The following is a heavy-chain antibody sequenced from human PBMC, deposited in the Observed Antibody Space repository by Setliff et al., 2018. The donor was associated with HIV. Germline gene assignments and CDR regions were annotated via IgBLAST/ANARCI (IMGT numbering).Heavy chain of an antibody. CDR2: VVPMFGTA. D-gene: IGHD6-13*01. CDR1: GGTFSSHG. Sequence: SVKVSCKTSGGTFSSHGINWVRQAPGQGLEWMGGVVPMFGTASYAQKFQGRVTITADESTSTAYMELSSLRSEDTAVYYCARGKIPYSSSWPDFWGQGTLVTVSS. J-gene: IGHJ4*02. CDR3: ARGKIPYSSSWPDF. V-gene: IGHV1-69*13.